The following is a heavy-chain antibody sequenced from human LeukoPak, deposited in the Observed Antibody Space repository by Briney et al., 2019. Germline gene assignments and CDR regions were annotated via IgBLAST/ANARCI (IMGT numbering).Heavy chain of an antibody. V-gene: IGHV3-7*04. CDR2: IKQDGSEK. Sequence: GGSLRLSCAASGFTFSSYWMSWVRQAPGKGLEWVANIKQDGSEKYYVDSVKRRFTISRDNAKNSLYLQMNSLRAEDTAVYYCARGTIAAAGYYYFDYWGQGTQFSVSS. CDR3: ARGTIAAAGYYYFDY. CDR1: GFTFSSYW. D-gene: IGHD6-13*01. J-gene: IGHJ4*02.